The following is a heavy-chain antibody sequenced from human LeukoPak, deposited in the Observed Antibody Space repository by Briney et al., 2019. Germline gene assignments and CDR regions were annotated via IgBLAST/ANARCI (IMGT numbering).Heavy chain of an antibody. CDR3: AREVEGMNWFDP. D-gene: IGHD2-15*01. Sequence: GTSVKVSCKASGYTFTGYYMHWVRQAPGQGLEWMGWINPNSGGTNYAQKFQGRVTMTRDTSISTAYMELSRLRSDDTAVYYCAREVEGMNWFDPWGQGTLVTVSS. CDR2: INPNSGGT. CDR1: GYTFTGYY. V-gene: IGHV1-2*02. J-gene: IGHJ5*02.